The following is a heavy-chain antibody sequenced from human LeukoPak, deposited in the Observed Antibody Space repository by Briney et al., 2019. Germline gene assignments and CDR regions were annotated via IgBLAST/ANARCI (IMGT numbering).Heavy chain of an antibody. CDR2: IYYSGST. Sequence: SETLSLTCTVSGGSISSTSHYWGWIRQPPGKGLEWIGSIYYSGSTYYNPSLKSRVTISVDTSKNQFSLKLSSVTAADTAVYYCARGRSNYYGMDVWGQGTTVTVSS. J-gene: IGHJ6*02. CDR1: GGSISSTSHY. V-gene: IGHV4-39*07. D-gene: IGHD1-26*01. CDR3: ARGRSNYYGMDV.